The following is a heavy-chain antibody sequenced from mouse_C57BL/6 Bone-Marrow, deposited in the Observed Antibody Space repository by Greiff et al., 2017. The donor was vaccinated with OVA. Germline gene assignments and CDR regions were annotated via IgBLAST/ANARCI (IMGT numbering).Heavy chain of an antibody. CDR2: IYPGDGDT. D-gene: IGHD6-1*01. CDR1: GYAFSSSW. J-gene: IGHJ1*03. CDR3: ARATLRYFDV. V-gene: IGHV1-82*01. Sequence: VQGVESGPELVKPGASVKISCKASGYAFSSSWMNWVKQRPGKGLEWIGRIYPGDGDTNYNGKFKGKATLTADKSSSTAYMQLSSLTSEDSAVYFCARATLRYFDVWGTGTTVTVSS.